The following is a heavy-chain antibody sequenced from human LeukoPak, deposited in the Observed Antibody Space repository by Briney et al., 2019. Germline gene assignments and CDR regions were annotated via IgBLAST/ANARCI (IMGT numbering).Heavy chain of an antibody. V-gene: IGHV4-34*01. CDR2: INHSGST. CDR1: GGSFSGYY. D-gene: IGHD3-10*01. CDR3: ARGAWGFYGSGKERDYFDY. J-gene: IGHJ4*02. Sequence: SETLSLTCAVYGGSFSGYYWSWIRQPPGKGLGWIGEINHSGSTNYNPSLKSRVTISVDTSKNQFSLKLSSVTAADTAVYYCARGAWGFYGSGKERDYFDYWGQGTLVTVSS.